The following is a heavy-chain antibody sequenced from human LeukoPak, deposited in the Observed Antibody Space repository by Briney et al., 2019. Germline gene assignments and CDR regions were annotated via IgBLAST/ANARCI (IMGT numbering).Heavy chain of an antibody. CDR2: ITGSGGSA. V-gene: IGHV3-23*01. CDR3: ATLMRGPTGYSGYGGEDY. CDR1: GFTFSNYA. D-gene: IGHD5-12*01. Sequence: GGSLRLSCVGSGFTFSNYAMTWVRQGQGTGLQWVSAITGSGGSAFHADSVKGRFAISRDNSKNTLHLQLNSLRDEDTAVYYCATLMRGPTGYSGYGGEDYWGQGTLVTVSS. J-gene: IGHJ4*02.